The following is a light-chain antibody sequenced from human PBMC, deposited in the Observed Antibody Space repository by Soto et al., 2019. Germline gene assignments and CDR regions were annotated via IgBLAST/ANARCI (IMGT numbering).Light chain of an antibody. CDR1: QSVSSNY. CDR3: QHYGRSAYT. Sequence: EIVLTQSPGTLSLSPGERATLSCRASQSVSSNYLAWYQQKPGQAPRLLIYGASSRATGIPDRFGGSGSGTDFTLTISRLEPEDFAVYYCQHYGRSAYTLGQGTPLEIK. CDR2: GAS. J-gene: IGKJ2*01. V-gene: IGKV3-20*01.